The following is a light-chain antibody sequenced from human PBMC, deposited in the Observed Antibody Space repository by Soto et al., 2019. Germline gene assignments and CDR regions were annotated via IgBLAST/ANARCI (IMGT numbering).Light chain of an antibody. CDR1: QVISTS. CDR3: QQLKSYPQT. J-gene: IGKJ1*01. CDR2: AAS. V-gene: IGKV1-9*01. Sequence: GESVTITCRASQVISTSLAWYQVKPGKAPKLLIYAASTLESGVPSRFSATVSGTEFSLTITSLQPEDFATYYCQQLKSYPQTFGQGTKVDI.